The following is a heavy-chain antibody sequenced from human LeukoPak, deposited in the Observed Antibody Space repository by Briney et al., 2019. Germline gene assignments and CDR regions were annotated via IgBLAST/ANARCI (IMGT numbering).Heavy chain of an antibody. CDR1: GYTFTSYG. CDR3: ARSGGNIATAHFDY. J-gene: IGHJ4*02. CDR2: ISAYNGNT. Sequence: ASVKVSCKTSGYTFTSYGISWVRQAPGQGLEWMGWISAYNGNTNYAQKLQGRVTMTTDTSTGTAYMELRSLRSDDTAVYYCARSGGNIATAHFDYWGQGTLVTVSS. V-gene: IGHV1-18*01. D-gene: IGHD6-13*01.